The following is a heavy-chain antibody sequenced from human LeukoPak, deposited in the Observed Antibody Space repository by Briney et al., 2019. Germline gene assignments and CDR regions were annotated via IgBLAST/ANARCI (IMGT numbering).Heavy chain of an antibody. J-gene: IGHJ4*02. D-gene: IGHD3-9*01. CDR1: GFTFSSYS. V-gene: IGHV3-23*01. CDR2: ISGSGGST. Sequence: GGSLRLSCAASGFTFSSYSMNWVRQAPGKGLEWVSAISGSGGSTYYADSVKGRFTISRDNSKTTVFLQMNSLRAEDTAVYYCAVSVRFERVWHYFNNWGQGTQVTVSS. CDR3: AVSVRFERVWHYFNN.